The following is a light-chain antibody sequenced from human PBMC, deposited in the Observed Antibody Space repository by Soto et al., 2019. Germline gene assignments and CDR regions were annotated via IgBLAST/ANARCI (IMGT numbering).Light chain of an antibody. J-gene: IGLJ2*01. Sequence: QSALTQPASVSGSPGQSITLSCTGTSSDVGSYNLVSWYQQHPGKAPKLMIYEVSKRPSGVCDRFSGSKSGNTASLPISGLQAEDEADYDCCSYAGSSTLHVVFGGGTKLTVL. CDR2: EVS. CDR1: SSDVGSYNL. CDR3: CSYAGSSTLHVV. V-gene: IGLV2-23*02.